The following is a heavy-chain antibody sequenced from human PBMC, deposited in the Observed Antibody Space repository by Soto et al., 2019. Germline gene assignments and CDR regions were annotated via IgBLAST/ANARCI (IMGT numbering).Heavy chain of an antibody. CDR3: ARASMIGVPGFFDV. V-gene: IGHV4-30-4*08. D-gene: IGHD3-22*01. CDR1: GAALSSGGYF. CDR2: IYYSGST. J-gene: IGHJ2*01. Sequence: CTFSGAALSSGGYFYTWVRQPPGKGLEWIGYIYYSGSTSYNPSLESRLTISIDTSRNQFSLELSSVTAADTAVYFCARASMIGVPGFFDVWGRGTLVTVSS.